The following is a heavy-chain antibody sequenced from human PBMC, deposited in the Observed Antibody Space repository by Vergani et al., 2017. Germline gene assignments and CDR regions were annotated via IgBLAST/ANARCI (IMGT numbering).Heavy chain of an antibody. V-gene: IGHV1-2*02. D-gene: IGHD6-13*01. CDR3: ARARTAKGAAAGN. CDR1: GYTFTGYY. CDR2: INPNSGGT. Sequence: QVQLVQSGAEVKKPGASVKVSCKASGYTFTGYYMHWVRQAPGQGLEWRGWINPNSGGTNYAQKFQGRVTMTRDTSISTAYMELSRLGADDTAVYYCARARTAKGAAAGNWGQGTLVTVSS. J-gene: IGHJ4*02.